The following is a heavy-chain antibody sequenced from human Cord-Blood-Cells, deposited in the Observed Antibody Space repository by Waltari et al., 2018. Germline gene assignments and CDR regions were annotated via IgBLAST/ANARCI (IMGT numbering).Heavy chain of an antibody. D-gene: IGHD3-10*01. Sequence: QVQLQQWGAGLLKPSETLSLTCAVYGGSFIGYSWSWIRQPQGKGLEWIGEINHSRTTNYNPSLKSRVTISVDTSKNQFSLKLSSVTAADTAVYYCARGRGFRYFDYWGQGTLVTVSS. J-gene: IGHJ4*02. CDR2: INHSRTT. CDR1: GGSFIGYS. V-gene: IGHV4-34*01. CDR3: ARGRGFRYFDY.